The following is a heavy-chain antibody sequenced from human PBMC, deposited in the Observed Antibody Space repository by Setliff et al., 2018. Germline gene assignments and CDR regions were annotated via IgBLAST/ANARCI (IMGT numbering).Heavy chain of an antibody. CDR1: GASISSDGYY. CDR2: IYYSGST. CDR3: ARMSGFQYMDV. J-gene: IGHJ6*03. Sequence: PSETLSLTCSVSGASISSDGYYWSWIRQYPGKGLEWIGYIYYSGSTYYNPSLKSRVTISLDTSENQFSLSLSSVTAADTAVCYCARMSGFQYMDVWGKGTTVTVSS. D-gene: IGHD3-3*01. V-gene: IGHV4-31*03.